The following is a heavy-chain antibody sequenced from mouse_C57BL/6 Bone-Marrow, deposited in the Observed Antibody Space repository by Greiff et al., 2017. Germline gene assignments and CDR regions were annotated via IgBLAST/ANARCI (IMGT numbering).Heavy chain of an antibody. CDR3: ARDVDYGSSSYAMDY. V-gene: IGHV7-1*01. CDR2: SRNKANDYTT. D-gene: IGHD1-1*01. Sequence: EVKLMESGGGLVQSGRSLRLSCATSGFTFSDFYMEWVRQAPGKGLEWIAASRNKANDYTTEYSASVKGRFIVSRDTSQSILYLQMNALRAEDTAIYYCARDVDYGSSSYAMDYWGQGTSVTVSS. J-gene: IGHJ4*01. CDR1: GFTFSDFY.